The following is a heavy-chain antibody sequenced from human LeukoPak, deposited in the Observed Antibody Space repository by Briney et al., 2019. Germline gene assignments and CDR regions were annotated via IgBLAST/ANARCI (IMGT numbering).Heavy chain of an antibody. J-gene: IGHJ6*04. CDR2: ISSSSTYI. Sequence: GGSLRLSCAASGFTFDDYGMSWVRQAPGKGLEWVSSISSSSTYIYYADSVKGRFTISTDNANNSLYLQMNSLRAEDTAVYYCARYISWWDVWGKGTTVTISS. CDR3: ARYISWWDV. V-gene: IGHV3-21*01. CDR1: GFTFDDYG. D-gene: IGHD6-13*01.